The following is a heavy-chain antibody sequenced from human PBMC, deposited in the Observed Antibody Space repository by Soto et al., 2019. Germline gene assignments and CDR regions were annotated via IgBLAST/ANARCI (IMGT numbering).Heavy chain of an antibody. CDR3: AKSLSASPNYFFDS. V-gene: IGHV3-23*01. Sequence: GGSLRLSCAAPGCPFSSYAMTWVRQAPGKGLEWVSGISGRGTITYDADSVKGRFTISRDKSKNTLYLQMDSLRAADTAVYYCAKSLSASPNYFFDSWGQGTLVTVSS. D-gene: IGHD1-1*01. J-gene: IGHJ4*02. CDR2: ISGRGTIT. CDR1: GCPFSSYA.